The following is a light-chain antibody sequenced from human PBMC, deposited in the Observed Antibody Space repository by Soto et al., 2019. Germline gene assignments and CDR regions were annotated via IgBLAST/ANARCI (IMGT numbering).Light chain of an antibody. V-gene: IGLV1-40*01. CDR2: GNN. J-gene: IGLJ1*01. Sequence: QSALTQPPSVSGAPGQRVTISCTGSSSNIGAGYDVHWYQQLPGTAPKLLIYGNNNRPSEVPDRFSGSKSGTSASLAITGLQAEDEADYYCQSYDSRLRDYVFGTGTKVTVL. CDR3: QSYDSRLRDYV. CDR1: SSNIGAGYD.